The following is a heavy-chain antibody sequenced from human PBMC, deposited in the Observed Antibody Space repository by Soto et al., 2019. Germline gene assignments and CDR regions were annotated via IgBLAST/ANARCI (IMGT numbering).Heavy chain of an antibody. D-gene: IGHD2-21*02. CDR1: GFTFSSYG. Sequence: PGGSLRLSCAASGFTFSSYGMHWVRQAPGKGLEWVAVISYDGSNKYYADSVKGRFTISRDNSKNTLYLQMNSLRAEDTAVYYCAKDKVPVVVTAFFDYWGQGTLVTVSS. J-gene: IGHJ4*02. V-gene: IGHV3-30*18. CDR2: ISYDGSNK. CDR3: AKDKVPVVVTAFFDY.